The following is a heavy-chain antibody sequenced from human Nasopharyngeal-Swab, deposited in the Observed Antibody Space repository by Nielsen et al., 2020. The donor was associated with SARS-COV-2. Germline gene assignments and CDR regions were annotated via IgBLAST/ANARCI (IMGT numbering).Heavy chain of an antibody. V-gene: IGHV3-48*03. CDR3: ARVGYCSGGSCQDY. CDR2: ISSSGSTI. D-gene: IGHD2-15*01. J-gene: IGHJ4*02. Sequence: GGSLRLSCAASGFTFSSYEMNWVRQAPGKGLEWVSYISSSGSTIYYADSVKGRFTISRDNAKNSLYLQMSSLRAEDTAVYYCARVGYCSGGSCQDYWGQGTLVTVSS. CDR1: GFTFSSYE.